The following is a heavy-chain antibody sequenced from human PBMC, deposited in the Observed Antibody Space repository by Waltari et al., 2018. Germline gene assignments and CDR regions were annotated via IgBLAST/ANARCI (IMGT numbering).Heavy chain of an antibody. J-gene: IGHJ6*03. CDR3: ARVLGGYSYRGPSYYYYMDV. D-gene: IGHD5-18*01. CDR1: GGSISSSSYY. V-gene: IGHV4-39*07. CDR2: IYYSGST. Sequence: QLQLQESGPGLVKPSETLSLTCTVSGGSISSSSYYWGWIRQPPGKGLEWIGSIYYSGSTYYNPSLKSRVTISVDTSKNQFSLKLSSMTAADTAVYYCARVLGGYSYRGPSYYYYMDVWGKGTTVTISS.